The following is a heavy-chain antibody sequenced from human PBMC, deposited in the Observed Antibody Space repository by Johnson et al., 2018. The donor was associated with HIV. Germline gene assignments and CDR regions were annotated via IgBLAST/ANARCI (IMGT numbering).Heavy chain of an antibody. J-gene: IGHJ3*02. CDR1: GFTFSSYG. CDR2: IWYDGSNK. D-gene: IGHD6-13*01. V-gene: IGHV3-33*06. CDR3: AKCIWGSSLIDAFDI. Sequence: VQLLESGGGVVQPGRSLRLSCAASGFTFSSYGMHWVRQAPGKGLEWVAVIWYDGSNKYYADSVRGRFTISRDNSKNTLHLQMNSLRVEDTAVYYCAKCIWGSSLIDAFDIWGQGTTVTVSS.